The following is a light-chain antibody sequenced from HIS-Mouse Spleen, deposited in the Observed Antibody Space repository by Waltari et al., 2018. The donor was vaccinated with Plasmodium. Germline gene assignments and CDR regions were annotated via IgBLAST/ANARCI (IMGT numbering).Light chain of an antibody. V-gene: IGKV1-33*01. CDR2: DAS. J-gene: IGKJ2*01. CDR3: QQYDNLPYT. Sequence: DIQMTQSPSSLSASGGARVTITCQASQDISNYLNWYQQKPGKAPKLLIYDASNLETGVPSRFSGSGSGTDFTFTISSLQPEDIATYYCQQYDNLPYTFGQGTKLEIK. CDR1: QDISNY.